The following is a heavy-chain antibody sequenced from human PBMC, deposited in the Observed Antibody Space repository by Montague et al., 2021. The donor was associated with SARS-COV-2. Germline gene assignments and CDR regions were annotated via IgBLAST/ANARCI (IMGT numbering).Heavy chain of an antibody. CDR2: INHGGST. J-gene: IGHJ6*03. D-gene: IGHD3-10*01. Sequence: SGTLSLTCAVHGTSFSGYYWNWIRQPPGKGLEWIGEINHGGSTKYSPSLKSRLTISADTSKNQFSLKLTSVAAADTAVYYCARLRDGVVPSPTLGVGPYYSYYYMDVWGRGTTVTVSS. CDR1: GTSFSGYY. V-gene: IGHV4-34*01. CDR3: ARLRDGVVPSPTLGVGPYYSYYYMDV.